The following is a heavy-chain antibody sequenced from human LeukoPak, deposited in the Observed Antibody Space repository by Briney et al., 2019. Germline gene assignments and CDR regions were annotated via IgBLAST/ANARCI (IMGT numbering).Heavy chain of an antibody. J-gene: IGHJ6*02. V-gene: IGHV4-59*01. CDR2: IYYSGST. Sequence: SETLSLTCTVSGGSISSYYWSWIRQPPGKGLEWIGYIYYSGSTNYNPSLKSRVTISVDTFKKQFSLTLSSVTAADTAVYYCARGHCSGGSCSTRGIYYCYGMDVWGQGTTVTVSS. CDR1: GGSISSYY. D-gene: IGHD2-15*01. CDR3: ARGHCSGGSCSTRGIYYCYGMDV.